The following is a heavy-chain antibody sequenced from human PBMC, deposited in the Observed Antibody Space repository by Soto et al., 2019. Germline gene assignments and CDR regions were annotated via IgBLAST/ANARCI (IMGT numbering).Heavy chain of an antibody. Sequence: EVQLVESGGGLVQPGMSLRLSCAASGFTFDDYAMHWVRQAPGKGLEWVSGISWNSGTIDYADSVKGRFTVSRDNAKNSLYLQMNSLRAEDTAVYYCANSYYYGSGSYYKGVTPSDYWGQGTLVTVSS. CDR2: ISWNSGTI. D-gene: IGHD3-10*01. V-gene: IGHV3-9*01. J-gene: IGHJ4*02. CDR3: ANSYYYGSGSYYKGVTPSDY. CDR1: GFTFDDYA.